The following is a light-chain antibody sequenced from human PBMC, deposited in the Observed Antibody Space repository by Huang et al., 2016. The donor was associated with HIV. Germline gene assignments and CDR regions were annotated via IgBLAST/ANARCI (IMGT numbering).Light chain of an antibody. Sequence: DIQMTQSPSSLSASVGDRVSITCWASQSIKRYLNWYQQKPGKAPKVLIYAASNLQNGVPSRFSGSGSETDFTLTIISLQPDDSATYYCQQSYTTPWTFGQGTKVEI. CDR2: AAS. J-gene: IGKJ1*01. CDR1: QSIKRY. V-gene: IGKV1-39*01. CDR3: QQSYTTPWT.